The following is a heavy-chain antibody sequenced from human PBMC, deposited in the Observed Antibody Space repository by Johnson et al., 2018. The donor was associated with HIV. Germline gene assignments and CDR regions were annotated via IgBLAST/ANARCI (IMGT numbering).Heavy chain of an antibody. V-gene: IGHV3-11*04. CDR2: ISNSGSSV. D-gene: IGHD6-13*01. CDR3: AKDLPPNSSWYGAPDAFDI. CDR1: GFTFNDYY. Sequence: VQLVESGGGLVQPGGSLRLSCAASGFTFNDYYMSWIRQAPGKGLEWVSYISNSGSSVYYADSVKGRFTISRDNAKNSLYLQMNSLRAEDTAVYYCAKDLPPNSSWYGAPDAFDIWGQGTMVTVSS. J-gene: IGHJ3*02.